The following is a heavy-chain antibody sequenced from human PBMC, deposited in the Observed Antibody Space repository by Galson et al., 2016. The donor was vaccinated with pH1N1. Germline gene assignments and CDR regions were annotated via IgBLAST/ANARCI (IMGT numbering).Heavy chain of an antibody. D-gene: IGHD6-19*01. V-gene: IGHV4-39*07. Sequence: SETLSLTCTVSGGSISSDTYYWGWIRQPPGKGLEWIGSFHHTDGTYYNPSLKSRVTISVDTSKSQISLTLSSVSAADTVMYYCARSAQWLLYSRFDPWGQGILVTVSS. CDR2: FHHTDGT. J-gene: IGHJ5*02. CDR1: GGSISSDTYY. CDR3: ARSAQWLLYSRFDP.